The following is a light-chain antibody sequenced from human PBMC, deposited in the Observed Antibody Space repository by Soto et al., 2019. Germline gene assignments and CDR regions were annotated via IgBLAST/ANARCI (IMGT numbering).Light chain of an antibody. CDR3: QQYNNWPPWT. J-gene: IGKJ1*01. CDR1: QSVSDK. CDR2: HAS. V-gene: IGKV3-15*01. Sequence: EIVMTQSPATVSVSPGERATLSCRASQSVSDKLAWYQQKPGQAPRLLIYHASTRATGIPARFSGSGSGTEFTLTISSLQSEDFAVYYCQQYNNWPPWTFXQGTKVDIK.